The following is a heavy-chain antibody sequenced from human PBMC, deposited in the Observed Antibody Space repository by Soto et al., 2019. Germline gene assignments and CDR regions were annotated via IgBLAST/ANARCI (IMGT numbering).Heavy chain of an antibody. CDR3: ARRYGSSFDY. J-gene: IGHJ4*02. D-gene: IGHD3-16*01. CDR1: GCSISSYY. Sequence: SDTLSLTCTVPGCSISSYYWSWIRQPPGKGLEWIGYIYYSGSTNYNPSLKSRVTISVNTSKNQFSLKLSSVTAADTAVYYCARRYGSSFDYWGQGTPVTVS. V-gene: IGHV4-59*08. CDR2: IYYSGST.